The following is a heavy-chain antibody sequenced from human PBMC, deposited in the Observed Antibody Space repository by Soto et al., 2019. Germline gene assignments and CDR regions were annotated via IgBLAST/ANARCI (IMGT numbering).Heavy chain of an antibody. CDR3: ARGMNYDFWSGYSKWFDP. CDR2: INHSGST. D-gene: IGHD3-3*01. CDR1: GGSFSGYY. Sequence: QVQLQQWGAGLLKPSETLSLTCAVYGGSFSGYYWSWIRQPPGKGLEWIGEINHSGSTNYNPSLKSRVTISVDTSKNQSSLKLSSVTAADTAVYYCARGMNYDFWSGYSKWFDPWGQGTLVTVSS. J-gene: IGHJ5*02. V-gene: IGHV4-34*01.